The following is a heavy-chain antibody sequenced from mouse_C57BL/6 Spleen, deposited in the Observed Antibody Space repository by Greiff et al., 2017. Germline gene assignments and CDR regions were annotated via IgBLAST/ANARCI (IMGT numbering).Heavy chain of an antibody. CDR1: GYTFTSYW. V-gene: IGHV1-69*01. CDR2: IDPSDSYT. Sequence: QVQLQQPGAELVMPGASVKLSCKASGYTFTSYWMHWVKQRPGQGLEWIGEIDPSDSYTNYNRKFKGKSTLTVDKSSSTAYMQLSSLTSEDSAVYYCARLLRPYWYFDVWGTGTTVTVSS. J-gene: IGHJ1*03. CDR3: ARLLRPYWYFDV. D-gene: IGHD1-2*01.